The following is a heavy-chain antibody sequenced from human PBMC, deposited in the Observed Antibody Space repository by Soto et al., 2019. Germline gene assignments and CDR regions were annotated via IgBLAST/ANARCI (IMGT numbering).Heavy chain of an antibody. CDR2: ISGGGSNT. D-gene: IGHD4-4*01. J-gene: IGHJ4*02. CDR1: GFTFSSYV. V-gene: IGHV3-23*01. CDR3: AKDSNKYSSSLRGRYFDY. Sequence: GGSLRLSCAASGFTFSSYVMSWVRQAPGKGLEWVSGISGGGSNTFYADSVKGRFTISRDNSKNTLLLQMNSLGAEDTAVYYCAKDSNKYSSSLRGRYFDYWGQGIGVTVSS.